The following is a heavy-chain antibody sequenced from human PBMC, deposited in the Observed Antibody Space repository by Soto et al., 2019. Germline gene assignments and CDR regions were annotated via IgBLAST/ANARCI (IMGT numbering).Heavy chain of an antibody. CDR3: ARDSGWYGMGYYYYGMDV. CDR2: ISAYNGNT. CDR1: GYTLTSYG. J-gene: IGHJ6*02. D-gene: IGHD6-19*01. Sequence: GASVKVSCKASGYTLTSYGISWVRQAHGQGLEWMGWISAYNGNTNYAQKLQGRVTMTTDTSTSTAYMELRSLRSDDTAVYYCARDSGWYGMGYYYYGMDVWGQGTTVTVSS. V-gene: IGHV1-18*01.